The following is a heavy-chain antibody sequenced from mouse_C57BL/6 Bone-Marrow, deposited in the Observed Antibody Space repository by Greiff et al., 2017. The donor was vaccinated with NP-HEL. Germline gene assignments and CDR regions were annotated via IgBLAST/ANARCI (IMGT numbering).Heavy chain of an antibody. J-gene: IGHJ4*01. CDR2: IYPRSGNT. CDR1: GYTFTSYG. Sequence: VQRVESGAELVRPGASVKLSCKASGYTFTSYGISWVKQRTGQGLEWIGEIYPRSGNTYYNEKFKGKATLTADKSSSTAYMELRSLTSEDSAVYFCAPLLRYYAMDYWGQGTSVTVSS. CDR3: APLLRYYAMDY. V-gene: IGHV1-81*01. D-gene: IGHD1-2*01.